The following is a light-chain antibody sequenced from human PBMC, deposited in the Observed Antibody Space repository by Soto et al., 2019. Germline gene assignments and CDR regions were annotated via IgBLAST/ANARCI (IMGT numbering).Light chain of an antibody. CDR2: GAF. V-gene: IGKV3-15*01. J-gene: IGKJ4*02. Sequence: EIVMTQSQATLSVSPGETATLSCRASQSVSYNLAWYQQKPGQGPRVLIYGAFTRSTGIPARFRGSRSGTDFTPTISSLQSEDFAVDYCQQYKNWLPLTFGGGTKGEIK. CDR1: QSVSYN. CDR3: QQYKNWLPLT.